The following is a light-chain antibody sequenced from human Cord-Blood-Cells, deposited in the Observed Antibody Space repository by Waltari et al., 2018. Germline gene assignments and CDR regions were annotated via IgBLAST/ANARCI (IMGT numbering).Light chain of an antibody. CDR2: DVS. CDR3: CSYAGSYTLV. J-gene: IGLJ2*01. V-gene: IGLV2-11*01. Sequence: QSALTQPRSVSGSPGQSVTISCTGTSSDVGGSNYVSWYQQHPGKAPKHMIYDVSKRPSGVPDRFSGSKSGNTASLTISGLQAEDEADYYCCSYAGSYTLVFGGGTKLTVL. CDR1: SSDVGGSNY.